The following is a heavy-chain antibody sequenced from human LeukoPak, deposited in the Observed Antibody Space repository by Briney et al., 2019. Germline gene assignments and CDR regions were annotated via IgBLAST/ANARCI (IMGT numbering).Heavy chain of an antibody. CDR3: AGAHQQSVYAFDI. J-gene: IGHJ3*02. CDR2: IYPGDSDT. V-gene: IGHV5-51*01. CDR1: GYSFTSYW. Sequence: GESLKISWQGSGYSFTSYWIGWVRQMPGKGLEWMGIIYPGDSDTRYSPSFQGQVTISADKSISTASLQWSSVKASDTAMYYCAGAHQQSVYAFDIWGQGTMVTVSS. D-gene: IGHD2-2*01.